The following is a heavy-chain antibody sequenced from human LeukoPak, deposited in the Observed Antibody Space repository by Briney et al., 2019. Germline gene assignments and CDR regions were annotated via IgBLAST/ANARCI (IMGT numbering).Heavy chain of an antibody. CDR1: GLTFSSSW. Sequence: GGSLRLSCAVSGLTFSSSWMDWVRQAPGKGLEWVASINPDGNKKYSADSVRGRFTISRDNAENSQYLQMNSLRVEDTAFYYCARDLAYSRLDYWGQGVLVTVSS. CDR2: INPDGNKK. V-gene: IGHV3-7*01. CDR3: ARDLAYSRLDY. D-gene: IGHD5-18*01. J-gene: IGHJ4*02.